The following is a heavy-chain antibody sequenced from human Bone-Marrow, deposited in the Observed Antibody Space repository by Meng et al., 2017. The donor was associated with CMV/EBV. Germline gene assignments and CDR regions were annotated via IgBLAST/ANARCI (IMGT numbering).Heavy chain of an antibody. V-gene: IGHV3-7*01. J-gene: IGHJ3*02. Sequence: GGSLKISCTVSGFSFNNYWMSWVRQAPGKGLEWVADIEGDGNTKYYADSVKGRFTISRDNAKRSLYLQLNALRVEDTAMYYCARESVIWQLRAAFDIWGQGKMVTVSS. CDR3: ARESVIWQLRAAFDI. CDR1: GFSFNNYW. D-gene: IGHD2-15*01. CDR2: IEGDGNTK.